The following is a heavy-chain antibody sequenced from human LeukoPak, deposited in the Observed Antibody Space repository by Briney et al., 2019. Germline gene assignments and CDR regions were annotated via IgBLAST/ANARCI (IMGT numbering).Heavy chain of an antibody. CDR2: FDPEDGET. V-gene: IGHV1-24*01. CDR1: GYTLTELS. D-gene: IGHD5-24*01. CDR3: ARDVGYNDY. J-gene: IGHJ4*02. Sequence: ASVKVSCKVSGYTLTELSMHWVRQAPGKGLEWMGGFDPEDGETIYAQKFQGRVTITRDTSASTAYMELSSLRSEDTAVYYCARDVGYNDYWGQGTLVTVSS.